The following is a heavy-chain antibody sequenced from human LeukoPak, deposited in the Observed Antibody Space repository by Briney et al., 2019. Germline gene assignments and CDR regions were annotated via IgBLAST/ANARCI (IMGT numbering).Heavy chain of an antibody. J-gene: IGHJ5*02. CDR1: GYTFTSYG. Sequence: ASVKVSCKASGYTFTSYGISWVRQAPGQGLEWMGWISAYNGNTNYAQKLQGRVTMTTDTSTSTAYMELRSLTSDDTAVYYCARDGGQSYDLLTGYYNNDWFDPWGQGTLVTVSS. CDR2: ISAYNGNT. CDR3: ARDGGQSYDLLTGYYNNDWFDP. V-gene: IGHV1-18*01. D-gene: IGHD3-9*01.